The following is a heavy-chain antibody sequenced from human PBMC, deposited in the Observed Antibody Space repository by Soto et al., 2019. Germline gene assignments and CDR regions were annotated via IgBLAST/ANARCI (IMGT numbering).Heavy chain of an antibody. CDR3: ARDRITVNVDYYYDMDV. CDR1: GFTFSMYS. CDR2: IPQDGVDG. V-gene: IGHV3-7*01. D-gene: IGHD6-19*01. Sequence: GGSLRLSCEVSGFTFSMYSMSWVRQTPGKGLEWVAKIPQDGVDGHYADSVKGRFTISRDNSKNTLYLQMNGLRAEDTAVYYCARDRITVNVDYYYDMDVWGQGTTVTVSS. J-gene: IGHJ6*02.